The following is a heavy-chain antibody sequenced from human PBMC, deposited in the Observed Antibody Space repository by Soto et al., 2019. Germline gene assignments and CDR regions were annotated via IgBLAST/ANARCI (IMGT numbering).Heavy chain of an antibody. CDR2: ISAYNGNT. D-gene: IGHD5-12*01. Sequence: QVQLVQSGAEVKTPGASVKVSCKASGYTFTSYDISWVRQAPGQGLEWMGWISAYNGNTNYAQKLQGRVTMTTDTSTSTAYMELRSLRSDDTALYYCARDGGHSGYFVPSYYYYYGMDVWGQGTTVTVSS. CDR1: GYTFTSYD. CDR3: ARDGGHSGYFVPSYYYYYGMDV. V-gene: IGHV1-18*01. J-gene: IGHJ6*02.